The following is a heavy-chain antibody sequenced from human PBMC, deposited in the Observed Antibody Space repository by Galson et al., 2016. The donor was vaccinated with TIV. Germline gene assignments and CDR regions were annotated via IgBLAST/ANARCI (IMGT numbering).Heavy chain of an antibody. J-gene: IGHJ6*03. CDR3: ARSNSYNFYYMAV. D-gene: IGHD2/OR15-2a*01. CDR2: LIPMFGIT. Sequence: QSGAEVKNPGASVKVSCKASGVTFSSYAISWVRQAPGQGLEWMGGLIPMFGITNYAQRFQGRVTITADGSTSTAYMELSSLRSEDTAVYYCARSNSYNFYYMAVWGQGTTVTVSS. V-gene: IGHV1-69*13. CDR1: GVTFSSYA.